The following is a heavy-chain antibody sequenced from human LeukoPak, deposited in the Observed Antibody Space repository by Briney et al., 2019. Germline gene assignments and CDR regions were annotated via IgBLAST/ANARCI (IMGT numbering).Heavy chain of an antibody. V-gene: IGHV4-39*01. Sequence: SETLSLTCTVSGGSISSSSYYWGWIRQPPGKGLEWIGSIYYSGSTYYNPSLKSRVTISVDTSKNQFSLKLSSVTAADTAVYYCARKGDGSGSYYLFYWGQGTLVTVSS. CDR3: ARKGDGSGSYYLFY. D-gene: IGHD3-10*01. CDR1: GGSISSSSYY. J-gene: IGHJ4*02. CDR2: IYYSGST.